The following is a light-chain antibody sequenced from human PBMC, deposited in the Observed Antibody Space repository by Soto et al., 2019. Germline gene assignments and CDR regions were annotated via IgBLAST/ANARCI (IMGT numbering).Light chain of an antibody. V-gene: IGLV1-40*01. Sequence: QSVLTQPPSVSGAPGQRVTISCTGSSSNIGAGYDVHWYQQLPGTAPKLLIYGNSNRPSGVPDRFSGSKSGTSASLAITGLRAEDEADYYCQSYDSSLSGAVFVGGTQLTVL. CDR1: SSNIGAGYD. J-gene: IGLJ7*01. CDR3: QSYDSSLSGAV. CDR2: GNS.